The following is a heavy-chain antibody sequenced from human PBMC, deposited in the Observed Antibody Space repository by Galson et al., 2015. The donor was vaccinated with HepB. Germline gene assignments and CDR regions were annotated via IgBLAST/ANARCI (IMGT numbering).Heavy chain of an antibody. CDR2: ISAYNGNT. D-gene: IGHD3-22*01. CDR3: ARLYYYDSSSYPHDAFDI. V-gene: IGHV1-18*04. J-gene: IGHJ3*02. CDR1: GYTFTNYG. Sequence: SVKVSCKASGYTFTNYGISWVRQAPGQGLEWMGWISAYNGNTNYAQTVQGRVTMTTETSTSTAYMELRSLRSDDTAVYYCARLYYYDSSSYPHDAFDIWGQGTMVTVSS.